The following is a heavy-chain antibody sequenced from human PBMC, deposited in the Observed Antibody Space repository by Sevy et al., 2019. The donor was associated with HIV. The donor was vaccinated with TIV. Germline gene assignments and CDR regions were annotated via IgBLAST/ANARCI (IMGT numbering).Heavy chain of an antibody. D-gene: IGHD2-2*01. CDR3: ARSPPVVVVPTAPSWFDP. Sequence: SESLSLTCAVHDGSFSGYYWNWIRQLPGKGLEWIGEINESGITYYNPSLKSRVTISVDTSKKQFSLKLNSVTAVDSAAYFCARSPPVVVVPTAPSWFDPWGQGTLVTVSS. J-gene: IGHJ5*02. CDR2: INESGIT. CDR1: DGSFSGYY. V-gene: IGHV4-34*01.